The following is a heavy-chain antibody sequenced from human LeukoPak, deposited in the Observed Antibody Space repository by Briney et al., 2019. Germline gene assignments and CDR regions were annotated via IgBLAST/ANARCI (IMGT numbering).Heavy chain of an antibody. CDR3: ARERITIFPWFDP. CDR1: GYTFTSYY. V-gene: IGHV1-46*01. J-gene: IGHJ5*02. Sequence: ASVKVSCKASGYTFTSYYMHWVRQAPGQGLEWMGIINPSGGSTSYAQKFQGRVTMTRDMSTSTVYMELSSLRSEDTAVYYCARERITIFPWFDPWGQGTLVTVSS. D-gene: IGHD3-3*01. CDR2: INPSGGST.